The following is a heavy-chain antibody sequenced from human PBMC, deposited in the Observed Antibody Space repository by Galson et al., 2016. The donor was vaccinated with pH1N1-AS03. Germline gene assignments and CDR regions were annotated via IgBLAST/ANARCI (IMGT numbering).Heavy chain of an antibody. V-gene: IGHV3-33*01. CDR3: VVWHSSAVRWGFDY. D-gene: IGHD3-22*01. CDR1: GFPFSNSG. J-gene: IGHJ4*02. Sequence: SLRLSCAASGFPFSNSGMHWVRQAPGKGLEWVALIWYDGGSQYYTDSVKGRFTISRDNSENTLYLQMNSLRPEDTAVYYCVVWHSSAVRWGFDYWGQGTLVTVSS. CDR2: IWYDGGSQ.